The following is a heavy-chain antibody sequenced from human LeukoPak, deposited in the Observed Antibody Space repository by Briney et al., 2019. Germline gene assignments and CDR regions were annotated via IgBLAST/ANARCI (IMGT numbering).Heavy chain of an antibody. CDR3: AKSVSYYVHYLDY. CDR2: ISYDGSNK. V-gene: IGHV3-30*18. Sequence: AGGSLRLSCAASGFTVSSNYMSWVRQAPGKGLEWVAVISYDGSNKEYADSVKGRFTISRDSSRNTVYVQMNSLTAEDTAVYHCAKSVSYYVHYLDYWGQGTLVTVSS. J-gene: IGHJ4*02. D-gene: IGHD3-10*01. CDR1: GFTVSSNY.